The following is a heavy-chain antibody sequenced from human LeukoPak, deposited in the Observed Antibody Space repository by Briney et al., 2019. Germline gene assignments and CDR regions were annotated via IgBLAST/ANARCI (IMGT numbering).Heavy chain of an antibody. J-gene: IGHJ3*02. CDR1: GGSISSYY. V-gene: IGHV4-4*07. D-gene: IGHD6-19*01. CDR3: ARDALRVRSSGWREAFDI. Sequence: SETLSLTCTVSGGSISSYYWSWIRQPAGKGLEWIGRIYTSGSTNYNPSLKSRVTMSVDTSKNQFSLKLSSVTAADTAVYYRARDALRVRSSGWREAFDIWGQGTMVAVSS. CDR2: IYTSGST.